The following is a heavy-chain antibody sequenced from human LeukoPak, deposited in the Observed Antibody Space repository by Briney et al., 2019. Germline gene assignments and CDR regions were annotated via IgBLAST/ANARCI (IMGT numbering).Heavy chain of an antibody. CDR3: ARDSYGSGADY. CDR2: IYYSGST. CDR1: GGSISSYY. Sequence: PSETLSLTCTVSGGSISSYYWSWIRQPPGKGLEWIGYIYYSGSTNYNPSLKSRVTISVDTSKNQFSLKLSSVTAADTAVYYCARDSYGSGADYWGQGTLVTVSS. J-gene: IGHJ4*02. V-gene: IGHV4-59*01. D-gene: IGHD3-10*01.